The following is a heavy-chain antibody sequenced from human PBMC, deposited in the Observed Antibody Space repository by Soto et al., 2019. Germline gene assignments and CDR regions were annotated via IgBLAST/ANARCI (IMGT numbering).Heavy chain of an antibody. CDR3: ARDRGITMLRGVIICYDY. D-gene: IGHD3-10*01. Sequence: ASVKVSCKASGYTFTSYGISWVRQAPGQGXEWMGWISAYNGNTNYAQKLQGRVTMTTDTSTSTAYMELRSLRSDDTAVYYCARDRGITMLRGVIICYDYWRQRNLVTVSS. CDR1: GYTFTSYG. CDR2: ISAYNGNT. V-gene: IGHV1-18*01. J-gene: IGHJ4*02.